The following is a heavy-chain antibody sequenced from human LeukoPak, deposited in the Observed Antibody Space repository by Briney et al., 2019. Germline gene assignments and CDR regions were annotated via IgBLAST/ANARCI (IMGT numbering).Heavy chain of an antibody. CDR2: IKLDGSEK. Sequence: AGGSLRLSCAASGFTFSSNWMSWVRQAPGKGLEWVASIKLDGSEKYYVDSVKGRFTISRDNAENSLSLQMNSLRAEDTAVYYCARYRAHPPFDPWGQGTLVTVSS. D-gene: IGHD3-16*02. V-gene: IGHV3-7*01. CDR3: ARYRAHPPFDP. J-gene: IGHJ5*02. CDR1: GFTFSSNW.